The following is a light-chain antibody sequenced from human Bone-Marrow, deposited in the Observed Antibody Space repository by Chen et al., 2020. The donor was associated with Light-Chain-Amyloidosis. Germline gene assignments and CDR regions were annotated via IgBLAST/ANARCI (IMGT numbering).Light chain of an antibody. Sequence: SYVLTQPSSVSVAPGQTATIACGGNNIGSTSVHWYQQTPGQAPLLVVYDDSDRPSGIPDRLSGSNSGNTATLTISRGEAGDEADYYCQVWERGSDRPVFGGGTKLTVL. V-gene: IGLV3-21*02. CDR3: QVWERGSDRPV. CDR2: DDS. J-gene: IGLJ3*02. CDR1: NIGSTS.